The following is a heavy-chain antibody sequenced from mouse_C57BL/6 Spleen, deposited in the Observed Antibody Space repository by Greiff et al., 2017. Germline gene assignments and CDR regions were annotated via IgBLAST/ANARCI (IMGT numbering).Heavy chain of an antibody. J-gene: IGHJ2*01. CDR1: GYTFTSYW. CDR3: ARYGYYGSSLDY. V-gene: IGHV1-61*01. D-gene: IGHD1-1*01. Sequence: QVQLKQPGAELVRPGSSVKLSCKASGYTFTSYWMDWVKQRPGQGLEWIGNIYPSDSETHYNQKFKDKATLTVDKSSSTAYMQLSSLTSEDSAVYYCARYGYYGSSLDYWGQGTTLTVSS. CDR2: IYPSDSET.